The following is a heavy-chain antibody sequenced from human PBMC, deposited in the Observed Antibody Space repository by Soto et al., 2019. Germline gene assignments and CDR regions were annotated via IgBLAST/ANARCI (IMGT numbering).Heavy chain of an antibody. J-gene: IGHJ1*01. CDR2: ISAYNGNT. D-gene: IGHD6-6*01. V-gene: IGHV1-18*01. CDR3: ARGGTGTSIAARLLEH. CDR1: GYAFTSYG. Sequence: ASVKVSCKASGYAFTSYGISWVGPAPGQGLEWMGWISAYNGNTNYAQKLQGRVTMTTDTSTSTAYMELRCLRSDDTAVYYCARGGTGTSIAARLLEHWGEGTPVTV.